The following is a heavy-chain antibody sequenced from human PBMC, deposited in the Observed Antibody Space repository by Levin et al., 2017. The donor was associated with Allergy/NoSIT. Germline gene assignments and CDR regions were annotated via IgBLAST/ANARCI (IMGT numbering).Heavy chain of an antibody. J-gene: IGHJ6*03. CDR3: AKAPSDYSNYYYYYMDV. V-gene: IGHV3-23*01. CDR2: ISGSGGST. Sequence: GGSLRLSCAASGFTFSSYAMSWVRQAPGKGLEWVSAISGSGGSTYYADSVKGRFTISRDNSKNTLYLQMNSLRAEDTAVYYCAKAPSDYSNYYYYYMDVWGKGTTVTVSS. D-gene: IGHD4-11*01. CDR1: GFTFSSYA.